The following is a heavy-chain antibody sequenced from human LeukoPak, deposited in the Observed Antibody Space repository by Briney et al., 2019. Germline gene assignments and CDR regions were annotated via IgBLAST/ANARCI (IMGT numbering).Heavy chain of an antibody. Sequence: ASVKVSCKASGYTFTSYEIYWVRQATGQGLEWVGWMNPNSGNTGYAQKFQGRVTMNRNTPISTAYMELSSLRSEDTAVYYCARGLDRVYLDPWFDPWGQGTLVTVSS. D-gene: IGHD6-13*01. CDR2: MNPNSGNT. V-gene: IGHV1-8*01. CDR3: ARGLDRVYLDPWFDP. J-gene: IGHJ5*02. CDR1: GYTFTSYE.